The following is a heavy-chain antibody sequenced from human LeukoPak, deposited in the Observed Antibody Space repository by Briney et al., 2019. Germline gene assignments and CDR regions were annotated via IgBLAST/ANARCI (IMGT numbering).Heavy chain of an antibody. CDR2: IDTSGDT. Sequence: SDTLSLTCTVSVGSITNYYWSWIRQPAAKGLEWIGGIDTSGDTKYNPSLKSRLTMSVDTSKNQFSQKLSSVTAADKAVYYCARVYVPQDMVHAFDTWGQGTMVTVSS. D-gene: IGHD3-10*02. V-gene: IGHV4-4*07. CDR3: ARVYVPQDMVHAFDT. J-gene: IGHJ3*02. CDR1: VGSITNYY.